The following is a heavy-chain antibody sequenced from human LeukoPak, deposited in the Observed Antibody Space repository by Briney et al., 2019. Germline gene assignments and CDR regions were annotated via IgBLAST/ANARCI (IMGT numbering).Heavy chain of an antibody. CDR2: ISGTSDYI. J-gene: IGHJ4*02. CDR3: ARRQPLGCSGTSCFAGPVDY. V-gene: IGHV3-21*01. D-gene: IGHD2-2*01. Sequence: GGSLRLSCAASGFTFSSYSMNWVRQAPGKGLEWVSSISGTSDYIYYADSVKGRFTISRDNGKNSLYLQMNSLRAEDTAVYYCARRQPLGCSGTSCFAGPVDYWGQGTLVTVSS. CDR1: GFTFSSYS.